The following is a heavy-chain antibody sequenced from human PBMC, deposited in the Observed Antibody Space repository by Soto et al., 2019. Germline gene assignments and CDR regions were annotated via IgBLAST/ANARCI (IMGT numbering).Heavy chain of an antibody. CDR3: ETWREPLSPFHY. Sequence: VSLRLSCAASGFTFSSYSMNWVRQAPGKGLEWVSSISSSSSYIYYADSVKGRFTISRDNAKNSLYLQMNSLRAEDTAVYYCETWREPLSPFHYWGQGTLGTGS. CDR2: ISSSSSYI. V-gene: IGHV3-21*01. J-gene: IGHJ4*02. CDR1: GFTFSSYS.